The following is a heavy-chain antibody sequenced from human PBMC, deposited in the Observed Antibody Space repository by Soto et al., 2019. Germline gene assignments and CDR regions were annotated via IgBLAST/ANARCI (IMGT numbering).Heavy chain of an antibody. CDR1: GGSFSGYY. Sequence: ASETLSLTCAVYGGSFSGYYWSWIRQPPGKGLEWIGEINHSGSTNYNPSLKSRVTISVDTSKNQFSLKLSSVTAADTAVYYCARGITIFGVVRKSWFDPWGQGTLVTVSS. J-gene: IGHJ5*02. CDR3: ARGITIFGVVRKSWFDP. V-gene: IGHV4-34*01. D-gene: IGHD3-3*01. CDR2: INHSGST.